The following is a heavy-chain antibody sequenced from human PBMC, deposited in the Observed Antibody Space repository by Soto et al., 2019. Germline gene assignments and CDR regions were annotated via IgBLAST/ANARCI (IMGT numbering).Heavy chain of an antibody. CDR1: GFTFSSYS. J-gene: IGHJ6*02. CDR2: ISSSSSYI. Sequence: EVQLVESGGGLVKPGGSLRLSCAASGFTFSSYSMNWVRQAPGKGLEWVSSISSSSSYIYYADSVRGRFTISRDNAKNAPCLQMTRLSAEDTAVYYCASGSVKYGMYVWGRGATVTVS. V-gene: IGHV3-21*01. CDR3: ASGSVKYGMYV.